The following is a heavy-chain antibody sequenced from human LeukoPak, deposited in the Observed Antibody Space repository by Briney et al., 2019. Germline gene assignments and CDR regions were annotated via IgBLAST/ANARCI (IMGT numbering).Heavy chain of an antibody. D-gene: IGHD6-13*01. CDR2: INPSGGST. Sequence: ASVKVSCKASGYTFTSYMHWERQAPGQGLEWMGIINPSGGSTSYAQKFQGRVTMTRDTSTSTVYMELSSLRSEDTAVYYCARGGSSRAVYYYMDVWGKGTTVTVSS. CDR1: GYTFTSY. J-gene: IGHJ6*03. V-gene: IGHV1-46*01. CDR3: ARGGSSRAVYYYMDV.